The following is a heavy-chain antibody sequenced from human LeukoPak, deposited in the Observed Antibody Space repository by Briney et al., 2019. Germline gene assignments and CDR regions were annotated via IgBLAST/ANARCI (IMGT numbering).Heavy chain of an antibody. CDR1: GFTFSSYS. V-gene: IGHV3-23*01. Sequence: GGSLRLSCAASGFTFSSYSMNWVRQAPGKGLEWVSAISDSGTTTYYADSVKGRFTVSRDNSKNTLYLQMNNLRAEDTALYYCAKEDSGDYLAGAFDIWGQGTMVTVSS. J-gene: IGHJ3*02. D-gene: IGHD4-17*01. CDR2: ISDSGTTT. CDR3: AKEDSGDYLAGAFDI.